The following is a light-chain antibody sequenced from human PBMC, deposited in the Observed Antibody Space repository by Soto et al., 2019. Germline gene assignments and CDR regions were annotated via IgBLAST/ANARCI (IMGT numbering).Light chain of an antibody. CDR1: QSISSW. Sequence: DIQMTQSPSTLSASVGDRVTITCRASQSISSWLAWYQQKPGKAPKLLIYDASTLESGVPSRFSGSGSGTEFTLTISSLQPADFATYYCQQYLTYSSLTFGGGTKVDIK. CDR3: QQYLTYSSLT. V-gene: IGKV1-5*01. CDR2: DAS. J-gene: IGKJ4*01.